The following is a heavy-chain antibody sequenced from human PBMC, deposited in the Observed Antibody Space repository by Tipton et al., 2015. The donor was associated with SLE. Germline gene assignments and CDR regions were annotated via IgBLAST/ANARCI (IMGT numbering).Heavy chain of an antibody. CDR2: IYYSGST. Sequence: TLSLTCAVSGGSISSNNWWSWIRQHPGKGLEWIGYIYYSGSTYYNPSLKSRVTISVDTSKNQFSLKLSSVTAADTAVYYCARDGARWLPYYYYYMDVWGKGTTVTVSS. J-gene: IGHJ6*03. D-gene: IGHD5-12*01. V-gene: IGHV4-31*11. CDR3: ARDGARWLPYYYYYMDV. CDR1: GGSISSNNW.